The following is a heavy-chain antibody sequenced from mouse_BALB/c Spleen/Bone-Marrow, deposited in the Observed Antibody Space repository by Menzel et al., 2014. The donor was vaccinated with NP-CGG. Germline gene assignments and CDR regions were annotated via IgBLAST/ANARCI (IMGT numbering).Heavy chain of an antibody. J-gene: IGHJ2*01. CDR2: ISSGSSTI. V-gene: IGHV5-17*02. CDR3: ARGKYGYDY. CDR1: GFTFSSFG. D-gene: IGHD2-10*02. Sequence: EVQVVESGGGLVQPGGSRKLSCAASGFTFSSFGVLWVRQAPEKGLEWVAYISSGSSTIYYADTVKGRFTISRDNPKNTLFLQMTSLRSEDTAMYYCARGKYGYDYWGQGTTLTVSS.